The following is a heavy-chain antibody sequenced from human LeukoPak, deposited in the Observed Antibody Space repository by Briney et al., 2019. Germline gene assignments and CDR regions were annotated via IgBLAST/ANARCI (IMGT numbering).Heavy chain of an antibody. D-gene: IGHD6-19*01. Sequence: SQTLSLTCAISGDIVSSNSAAWNWIRQSPSRGLEWLGRTYYRSKWDNDYAVSVTGRITIDPDTSKNQFSLHLNSVTPEDTAVYFCARESQGSGSGWFNGYLDHWGQGALVTVSS. CDR3: ARESQGSGSGWFNGYLDH. CDR2: TYYRSKWDN. CDR1: GDIVSSNSAA. J-gene: IGHJ4*02. V-gene: IGHV6-1*01.